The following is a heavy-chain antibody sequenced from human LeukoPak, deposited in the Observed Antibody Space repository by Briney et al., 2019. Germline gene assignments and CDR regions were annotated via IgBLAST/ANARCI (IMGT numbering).Heavy chain of an antibody. J-gene: IGHJ4*02. CDR3: ARYSGLGVPDY. CDR1: GRSISSSSYF. D-gene: IGHD2-21*01. CDR2: MCYNGTT. Sequence: PSETLSLTCTVSGRSISSSSYFWRWIRQPPGKGLEWIGSMCYNGTTYYNPSLKSRFCIPVDTSKNQFSLLLNSVTPENTAVYYCARYSGLGVPDYWGQGTLVTVSS. V-gene: IGHV4-39*01.